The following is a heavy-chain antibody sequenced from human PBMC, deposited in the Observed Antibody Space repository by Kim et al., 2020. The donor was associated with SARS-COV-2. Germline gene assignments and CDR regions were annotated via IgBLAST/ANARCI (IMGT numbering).Heavy chain of an antibody. J-gene: IGHJ6*02. CDR2: ISSGSSTT. Sequence: GGSLRLSCAASGFTFSSYSMNWVRQAPGKGLELVSYISSGSSTTYYADFVKGRFTISRDSAKKSVYLQMNSLRDEDTAVYYCARGPPYYYGMDVWGQGTTVLVSS. CDR1: GFTFSSYS. CDR3: ARGPPYYYGMDV. V-gene: IGHV3-48*02.